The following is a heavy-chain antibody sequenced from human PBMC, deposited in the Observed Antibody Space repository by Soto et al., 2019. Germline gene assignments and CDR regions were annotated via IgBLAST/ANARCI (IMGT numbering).Heavy chain of an antibody. CDR3: ARQGMAARKYYSTYLDV. CDR1: GFAFRDYA. CDR2: ISSDATNK. V-gene: IGHV3-30-3*01. Sequence: QVQLVESGGGVVQPGRSLRLSCAAYGFAFRDYAMHWIRQAPGKGLEWVTLISSDATNKYLADSVKGRFTISRDNSKNTLYLQMNSLRVEDTGLYYCARQGMAARKYYSTYLDVRGQGTTVIV. J-gene: IGHJ6*02. D-gene: IGHD6-6*01.